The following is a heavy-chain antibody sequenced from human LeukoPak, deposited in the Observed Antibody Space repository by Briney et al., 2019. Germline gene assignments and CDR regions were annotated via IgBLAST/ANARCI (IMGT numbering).Heavy chain of an antibody. CDR1: EFSVGSNY. J-gene: IGHJ4*02. D-gene: IGHD3-10*01. V-gene: IGHV3-23*01. CDR3: AKGMPQGPSEITMATDY. CDR2: ISGSGDTT. Sequence: PGGSLRLSCAASEFSVGSNYMTWVRQAPGKGLEWVSAISGSGDTTYYADSVKGRFTISRDNSKNTLYLQMNSLRVEDTAVYYCAKGMPQGPSEITMATDYWGQGTLVTVSS.